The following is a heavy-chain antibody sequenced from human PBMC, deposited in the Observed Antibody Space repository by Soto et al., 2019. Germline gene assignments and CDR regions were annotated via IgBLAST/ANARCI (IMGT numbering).Heavy chain of an antibody. D-gene: IGHD1-26*01. J-gene: IGHJ6*02. CDR3: ARENWYSLAV. V-gene: IGHV3-74*01. Sequence: PGGSLRLSCAASGFSFSSYFMAWVRQAPGEGLVSVSHVPGDGSRASYADSVRGRFTISRDNAKNTLYLQMDSLRDEDTAIYYCARENWYSLAVWGQGTTVTVSS. CDR2: VPGDGSRA. CDR1: GFSFSSYF.